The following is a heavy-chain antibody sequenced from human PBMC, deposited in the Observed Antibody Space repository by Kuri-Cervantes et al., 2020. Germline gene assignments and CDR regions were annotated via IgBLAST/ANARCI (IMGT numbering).Heavy chain of an antibody. Sequence: GGSLRLSCAASGFTFTSYGMHWVRQAPGKGLEWLAVVWYLGNNKYYADSVKGRFTISRDNAKNSPYLQMNSLRAEDTAVYYCARAVLGYCSSTSCPNWFDPWGQGTLVTVSS. V-gene: IGHV3-33*01. D-gene: IGHD2-2*01. CDR1: GFTFTSYG. J-gene: IGHJ5*02. CDR3: ARAVLGYCSSTSCPNWFDP. CDR2: VWYLGNNK.